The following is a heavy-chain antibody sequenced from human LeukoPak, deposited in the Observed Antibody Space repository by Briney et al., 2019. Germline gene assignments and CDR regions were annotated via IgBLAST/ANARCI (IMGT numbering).Heavy chain of an antibody. Sequence: SETLSLTCSVSGYSISSGYQWGWIRQPPGKGLEWIGSIHHSGSTYYNPSLNSRISISIDTSKNQFSLKLSSVTAADTAVYYCAREGGYLQLRYFDYWGQGTLVTVSS. D-gene: IGHD5-24*01. J-gene: IGHJ4*02. V-gene: IGHV4-38-2*02. CDR3: AREGGYLQLRYFDY. CDR2: IHHSGST. CDR1: GYSISSGYQ.